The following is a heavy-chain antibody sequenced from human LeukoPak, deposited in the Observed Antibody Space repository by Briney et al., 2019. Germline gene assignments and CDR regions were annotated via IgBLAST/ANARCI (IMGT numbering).Heavy chain of an antibody. J-gene: IGHJ5*02. CDR3: ARFTPQGYGWGGYNRFDP. CDR2: IYYSGST. D-gene: IGHD3-16*01. Sequence: SETLSLTCTVSGGSISSSSYYWGWIRQPPGKGLECIGSIYYSGSTYYNPSLKSRVTISVDTSKNQFSLNLTSVTAADTAVYYCARFTPQGYGWGGYNRFDPWGQGTLVTVSS. CDR1: GGSISSSSYY. V-gene: IGHV4-39*07.